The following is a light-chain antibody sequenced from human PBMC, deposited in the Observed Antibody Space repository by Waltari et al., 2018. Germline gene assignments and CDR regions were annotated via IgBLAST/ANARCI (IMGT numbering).Light chain of an antibody. CDR2: EVS. Sequence: DIVMTQTPPSLSVTPGQPASISCKSSQSLLYSNGKTYLSWYLQKPGQPPQLLIYEVSNRLSGVPDRFGGSGSGTDFTRKISRLEAEDVGVYYCMKSVQFPFPFGQGTKLEIK. J-gene: IGKJ2*01. V-gene: IGKV2D-29*01. CDR1: QSLLYSNGKTY. CDR3: MKSVQFPFP.